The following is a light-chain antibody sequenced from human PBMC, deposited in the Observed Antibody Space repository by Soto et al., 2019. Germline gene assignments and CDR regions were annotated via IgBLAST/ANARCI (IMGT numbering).Light chain of an antibody. V-gene: IGKV4-1*01. Sequence: DIVMTQSPDSLAVSLGERATINCKSSQSVLYCSNSKNYLAWYQQKPGQPPKLLIYWASTRESGVPDRFSGRGSGTDFTLTISSLQAEDVAVYYCQQYYRPLTFDQGTKVEIK. CDR1: QSVLYCSNSKNY. CDR3: QQYYRPLT. J-gene: IGKJ1*01. CDR2: WAS.